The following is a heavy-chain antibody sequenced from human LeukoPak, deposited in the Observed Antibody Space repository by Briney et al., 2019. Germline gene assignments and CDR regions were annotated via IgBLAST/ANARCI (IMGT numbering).Heavy chain of an antibody. CDR2: IYTSGST. V-gene: IGHV4-61*02. CDR3: ARGSIVGATMIFDY. D-gene: IGHD1-26*01. CDR1: GGSISSGSYY. J-gene: IGHJ4*02. Sequence: PSETLSLTCTVSGGSISSGSYYWSWIRQPAGKGLEWTGRIYTSGSTNYNPSLKSRVTMSVDTSKNQFSLKLSSVTAADTAVYYCARGSIVGATMIFDYWGQGTLVTVSS.